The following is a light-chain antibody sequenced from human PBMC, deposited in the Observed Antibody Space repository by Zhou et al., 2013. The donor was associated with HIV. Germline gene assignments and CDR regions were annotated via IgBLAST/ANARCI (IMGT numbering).Light chain of an antibody. Sequence: DIQMTQSPASLSAFVGERVTITCRASEDISAYLSWYQLKAGKAPKLLIYSASHLQSGVPSRFSGSGFGTHFSLTISSLQPEDFATYYCLQSHALYTFGQGTRLE. J-gene: IGKJ2*01. V-gene: IGKV1-39*01. CDR1: EDISAY. CDR2: SAS. CDR3: LQSHALYT.